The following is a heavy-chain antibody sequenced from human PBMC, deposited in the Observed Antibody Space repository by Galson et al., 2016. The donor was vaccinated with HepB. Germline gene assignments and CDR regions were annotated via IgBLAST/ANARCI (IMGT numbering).Heavy chain of an antibody. D-gene: IGHD2-21*01. CDR3: ATRSRLGFGIF. J-gene: IGHJ3*01. CDR1: GFTFSTYS. V-gene: IGHV3-21*01. Sequence: SLRLSCAASGFTFSTYSMNWVRQAPGKGLEWVSSITSNSQYIYYVDSVKGRFTISRDNSKKSLYLQMSSLRVEDTAVYYCATRSRLGFGIFWGQGTMVTVSS. CDR2: ITSNSQYI.